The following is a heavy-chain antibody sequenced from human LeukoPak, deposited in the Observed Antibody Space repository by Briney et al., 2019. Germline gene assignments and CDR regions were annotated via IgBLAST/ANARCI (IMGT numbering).Heavy chain of an antibody. D-gene: IGHD6-13*01. CDR2: IHYSGST. CDR3: VRAQWDAAAQFQL. CDR1: GGSISSYY. V-gene: IGHV4-59*01. Sequence: SETLSLTRSVSGGSISSYYWSWIRQPPGKGLEWIGCIHYSGSTNYNPSLTSRVTITVDTYKNQFLLKLTSMTAPDTAVFYCVRAQWDAAAQFQLWGQGTLVTVSS. J-gene: IGHJ1*01.